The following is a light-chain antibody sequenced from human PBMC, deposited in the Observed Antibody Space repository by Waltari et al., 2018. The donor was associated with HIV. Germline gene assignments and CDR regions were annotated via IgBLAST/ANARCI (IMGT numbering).Light chain of an antibody. CDR3: GTWAGSLGIGV. J-gene: IGLJ3*02. Sequence: QSVLTQPPSVSAAPGQKVTISCSTSSSTIGIDYVSWYQYLPGAAPKLLIYDNDKRPSGIPDRFSGSKSGTSATLDIATLQTGDEAVYYCGTWAGSLGIGVFGGGTKLTVL. CDR1: SSTIGIDY. V-gene: IGLV1-51*01. CDR2: DND.